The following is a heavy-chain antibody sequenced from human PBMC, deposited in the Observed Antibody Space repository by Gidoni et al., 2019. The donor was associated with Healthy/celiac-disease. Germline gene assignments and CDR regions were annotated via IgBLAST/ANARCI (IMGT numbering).Heavy chain of an antibody. CDR3: ARTLRQPPNELEI. V-gene: IGHV1-69*02. CDR2: IIPILGIA. J-gene: IGHJ4*02. CDR1: GGTFSSYT. Sequence: QVQLVQAGAEVKKPGSSVKVSCKAYGGTFSSYTISWVRQAPGQGLEWMGRIIPILGIANYAQKFQGRVTITADESTSTAYMELSSLRSEDTAVYYCARTLRQPPNELEIWGQGTLVTVSS. D-gene: IGHD4-17*01.